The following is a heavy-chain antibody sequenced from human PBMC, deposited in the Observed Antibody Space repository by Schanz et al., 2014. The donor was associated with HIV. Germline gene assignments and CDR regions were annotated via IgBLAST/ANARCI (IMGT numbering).Heavy chain of an antibody. CDR1: GGPFSNYA. D-gene: IGHD6-13*01. J-gene: IGHJ6*02. CDR2: IIPIFGTA. V-gene: IGHV1-69*01. Sequence: QVQLVQSGAEVRKPGTSVMVSCKASGGPFSNYALNWVRQAPGQGLEWMGGIIPIFGTANYAQKFQGRVTIIADESTSTAYMELSSLRSADTAVYYCARGALGLAAAGSYYFYYGMDVWGQGTTVTVSS. CDR3: ARGALGLAAAGSYYFYYGMDV.